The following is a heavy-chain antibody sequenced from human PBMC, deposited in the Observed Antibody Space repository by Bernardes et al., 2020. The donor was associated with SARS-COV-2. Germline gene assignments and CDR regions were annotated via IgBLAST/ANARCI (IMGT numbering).Heavy chain of an antibody. CDR1: RGSISSYY. CDR2: IFYSGST. Sequence: SETLSLTCTVSRGSISSYYWSWIRQPPGKGLEWIGYIFYSGSTKYNPSLKSRVTISVDTSKNQFSLKLSSVTAADTAVYYCARDVTIFGVVINWFDPWGQGTLVTVSS. CDR3: ARDVTIFGVVINWFDP. J-gene: IGHJ5*02. V-gene: IGHV4-59*01. D-gene: IGHD3-3*01.